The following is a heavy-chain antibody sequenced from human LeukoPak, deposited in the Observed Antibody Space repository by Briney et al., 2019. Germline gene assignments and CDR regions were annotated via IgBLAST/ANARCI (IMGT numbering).Heavy chain of an antibody. CDR2: ISSGTGGHI. Sequence: GESLRLSCVGSGFTFSSYAMSWLRQAPGKGLEWISSISSGTGGHILYVDSVKGRFTISRDNARNSLYLQTDSLTAEDRAIYYCAKEFPSPTYGMDVWGQGTTVTVSS. CDR1: GFTFSSYA. D-gene: IGHD3-10*01. J-gene: IGHJ6*02. V-gene: IGHV3-21*01. CDR3: AKEFPSPTYGMDV.